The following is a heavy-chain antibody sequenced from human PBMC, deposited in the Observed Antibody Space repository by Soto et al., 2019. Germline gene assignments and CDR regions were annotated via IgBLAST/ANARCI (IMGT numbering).Heavy chain of an antibody. D-gene: IGHD3-22*01. J-gene: IGHJ4*02. CDR1: ASSISTSSYC. V-gene: IGHV4-39*01. CDR3: ARHRGYQFDY. Sequence: PSETLSPTCTVSASSISTSSYCWGWMRQPPGKGLEWIGSIYYSVNTYYNPSLKSRVTISVDTSKNQLSLNLSSVTAADTAVYFCARHRGYQFDYWGQG. CDR2: IYYSVNT.